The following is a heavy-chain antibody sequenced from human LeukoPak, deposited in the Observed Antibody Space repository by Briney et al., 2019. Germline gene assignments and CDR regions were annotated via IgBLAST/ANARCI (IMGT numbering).Heavy chain of an antibody. CDR1: GFTFSSCA. CDR3: AKGSSSGGTRNWFDP. V-gene: IGHV3-23*01. D-gene: IGHD6-19*01. J-gene: IGHJ5*02. Sequence: PGGSLRLSCAASGFTFSSCAMSWVRQAPGKGLEWVSAISGSGGSAYYADSVKGRFTISRDNSKNTLYLQMNSLRAEDTAIYYCAKGSSSGGTRNWFDPWGQGTLVTVSS. CDR2: ISGSGGSA.